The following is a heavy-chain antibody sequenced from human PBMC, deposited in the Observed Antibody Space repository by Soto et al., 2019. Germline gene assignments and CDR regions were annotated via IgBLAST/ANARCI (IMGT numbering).Heavy chain of an antibody. D-gene: IGHD3-10*01. J-gene: IGHJ5*02. CDR2: ILYSGRT. CDR3: SGRVTDAPT. Sequence: SETLSLPCAVSGGSISSGWWTWVRQPPGKGLEWIGEILYSGRTNYNSSLNSRVTISIDKSKKQFSLNLSSVTAADTAVYYCSGRVTDAPTWGQGALVTVSS. CDR1: GGSISSGW. V-gene: IGHV4-4*02.